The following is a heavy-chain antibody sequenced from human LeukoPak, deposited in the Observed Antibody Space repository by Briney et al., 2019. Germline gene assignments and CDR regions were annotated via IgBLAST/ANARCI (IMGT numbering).Heavy chain of an antibody. Sequence: SETLSLTCPVSGVPISSGAYYWSWIRQPPGKGLERIGYIDYTESTNYNPPLNSRVTISVDTSKSQCSLKEDSVTAADTAVYYCARTMVQGVFDYWGQGILVTVSS. CDR1: GVPISSGAYY. J-gene: IGHJ4*02. D-gene: IGHD3-10*01. CDR3: ARTMVQGVFDY. CDR2: IDYTEST. V-gene: IGHV4-30-4*01.